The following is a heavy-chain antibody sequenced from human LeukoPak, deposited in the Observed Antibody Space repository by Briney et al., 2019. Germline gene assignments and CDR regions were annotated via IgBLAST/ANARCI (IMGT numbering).Heavy chain of an antibody. CDR3: ARAVANYYYDSSGPALDI. Sequence: SETLSLTCAVSGGSISSSNWWSWVRQPPGKGLEWIGEIYHSGSTNYNPSLKSRVTTSVDKSKNQFSLKLSSVTAADTAVYYCARAVANYYYDSSGPALDIWGQGTMVTVSS. CDR2: IYHSGST. J-gene: IGHJ3*02. V-gene: IGHV4-4*02. D-gene: IGHD3-22*01. CDR1: GGSISSSNW.